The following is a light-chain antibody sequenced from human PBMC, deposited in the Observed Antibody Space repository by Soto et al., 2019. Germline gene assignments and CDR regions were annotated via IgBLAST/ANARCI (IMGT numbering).Light chain of an antibody. V-gene: IGKV3-20*01. Sequence: ENVLTQSPGTLSLSPGERATLSCRASQSVSSSYLAWYQQKPGQAPRLLIYDASSRATGIPDRFSGSGSGTDSTPTISRLEPEYCPVYYCQQYGSLPRTFGHGTKVELK. CDR2: DAS. CDR1: QSVSSSY. J-gene: IGKJ1*01. CDR3: QQYGSLPRT.